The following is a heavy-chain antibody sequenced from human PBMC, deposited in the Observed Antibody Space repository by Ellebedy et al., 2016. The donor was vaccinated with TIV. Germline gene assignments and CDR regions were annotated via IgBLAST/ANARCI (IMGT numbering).Heavy chain of an antibody. CDR3: ASVTFSSLAPFDY. D-gene: IGHD2-2*01. V-gene: IGHV1-2*04. J-gene: IGHJ4*02. Sequence: AASVKVSCKTSGYSFTDYHIHWIRQPPGQGLEWLGWIYPNSGDTKYSQKFQGWVTMTRDTSITTAYMELKRLTSDDTATYYCASVTFSSLAPFDYWGQGTLVTVSS. CDR1: GYSFTDYH. CDR2: IYPNSGDT.